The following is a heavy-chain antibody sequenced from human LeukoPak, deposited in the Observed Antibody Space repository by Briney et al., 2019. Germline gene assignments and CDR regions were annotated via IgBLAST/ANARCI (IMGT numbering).Heavy chain of an antibody. CDR2: ISYDGSNK. Sequence: PGGSLRLSCAASGFTFSSYAMHWVRQAPGKGLEWVAVISYDGSNKYYADSVKGRFTISRDNSKSTLYLQMNSLRAEDTAVYYCARGNDFWSGPLAFDIWGQGTMVTVSS. CDR3: ARGNDFWSGPLAFDI. D-gene: IGHD3-3*01. J-gene: IGHJ3*02. CDR1: GFTFSSYA. V-gene: IGHV3-30-3*01.